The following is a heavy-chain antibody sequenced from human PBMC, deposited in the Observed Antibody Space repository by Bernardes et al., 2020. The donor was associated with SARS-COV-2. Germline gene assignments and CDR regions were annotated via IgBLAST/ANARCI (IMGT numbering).Heavy chain of an antibody. J-gene: IGHJ4*02. CDR2: INPNSGGT. CDR1: GYTFTGYY. CDR3: AIAPGYYGSGSYGDY. V-gene: IGHV1-2*02. D-gene: IGHD3-10*01. Sequence: ASVKVSCMASGYTFTGYYMHWVRQAPGQGLEWMGWINPNSGGTNYAQKFPGRVTMTRDTSISTAYMELSRLGSDDTAVYYCAIAPGYYGSGSYGDYWGQGTLVTVSS.